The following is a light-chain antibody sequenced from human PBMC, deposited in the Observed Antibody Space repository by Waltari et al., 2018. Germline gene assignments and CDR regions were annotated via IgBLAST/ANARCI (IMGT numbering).Light chain of an antibody. CDR1: ELPRKY. CDR2: EDT. Sequence: SYELTQPPSVSVSPGPTARITCSGHELPRKYAYWFQQKSGTAPRLVIYEDTKRPSGIPERFSGSSSGTVATLTITGAQVDDEADYYCYSSDSTGLRVFGGGTTVVVL. V-gene: IGLV3-10*01. J-gene: IGLJ1*01. CDR3: YSSDSTGLRV.